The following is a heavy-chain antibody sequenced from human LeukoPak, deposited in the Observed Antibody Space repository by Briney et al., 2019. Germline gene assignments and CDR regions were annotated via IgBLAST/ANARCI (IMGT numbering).Heavy chain of an antibody. CDR2: INSDGSST. CDR3: AGGYSYSLCFDY. J-gene: IGHJ4*02. Sequence: GGSLRLSCAASGFTFSSYWMHWVRQAPGKGLVWVSRINSDGSSTSYADSVKGRFTISRDNAKNTLYLQMNSLRVEDTAVYYCAGGYSYSLCFDYWGQGTPVTVSS. CDR1: GFTFSSYW. V-gene: IGHV3-74*01. D-gene: IGHD5-18*01.